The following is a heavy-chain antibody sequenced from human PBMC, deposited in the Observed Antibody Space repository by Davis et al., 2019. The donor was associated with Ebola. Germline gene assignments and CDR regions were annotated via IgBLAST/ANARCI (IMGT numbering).Heavy chain of an antibody. V-gene: IGHV4-61*09. J-gene: IGHJ4*02. D-gene: IGHD3-3*01. CDR1: GGSISSGSYY. CDR3: ACYDFWSGYFDY. Sequence: PSETLSLTCTVSGGSISSGSYYWSWIRQPAGKGLEWIGHIYTSGSTNYNPSLKSRVTISVDTSKNQFSLKLSSVTAADTAVYYCACYDFWSGYFDYWGQGTLVTVSS. CDR2: IYTSGST.